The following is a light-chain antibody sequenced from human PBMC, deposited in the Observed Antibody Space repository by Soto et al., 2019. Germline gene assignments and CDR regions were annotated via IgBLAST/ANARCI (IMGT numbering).Light chain of an antibody. CDR2: KAS. CDR3: QQYKVYSRA. CDR1: QSISSW. Sequence: DILMTQSPSTLSASAGDRVTITCRASQSISSWLAWYQQKPGKAPKLLIYKASSLESGVPSRFSGSGSGTEFTLTISRLQADDFATYYCQQYKVYSRAFGQGTKVEIK. J-gene: IGKJ1*01. V-gene: IGKV1-5*03.